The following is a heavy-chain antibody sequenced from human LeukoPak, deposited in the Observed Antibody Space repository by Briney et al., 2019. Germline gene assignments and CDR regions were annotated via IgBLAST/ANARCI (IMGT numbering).Heavy chain of an antibody. Sequence: KPGGSLRLSCAASGFTFSSYSMNWVRQAPGKGLEWVSFISSSRSYIYYADSVKGRFTISRDNAKNSLYLQMSSLRAEDTAVYYCARFIAAPYYFDYWGRGTLVTVSS. CDR1: GFTFSSYS. J-gene: IGHJ4*02. CDR3: ARFIAAPYYFDY. D-gene: IGHD6-13*01. V-gene: IGHV3-21*01. CDR2: ISSSRSYI.